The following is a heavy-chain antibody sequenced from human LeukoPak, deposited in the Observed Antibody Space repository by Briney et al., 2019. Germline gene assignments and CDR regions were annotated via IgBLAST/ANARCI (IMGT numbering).Heavy chain of an antibody. CDR2: IKQDGSEK. J-gene: IGHJ4*02. CDR3: ARSYSSGWYDLYHFDY. V-gene: IGHV3-7*01. CDR1: GFTFSSYW. D-gene: IGHD6-19*01. Sequence: PGGSLRLSCAASGFTFSSYWMSWVRQAPGKGLEWVANIKQDGSEKYYVDSVKGRFTIPRDNSKNTLYLQMNSLRAEDTAVYYCARSYSSGWYDLYHFDYWGQGTLVTVSS.